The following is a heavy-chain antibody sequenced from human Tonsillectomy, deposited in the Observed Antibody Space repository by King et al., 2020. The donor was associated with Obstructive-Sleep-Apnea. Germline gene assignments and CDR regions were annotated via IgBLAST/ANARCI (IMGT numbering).Heavy chain of an antibody. CDR3: AAITIFGGLGYFDY. D-gene: IGHD3-3*01. Sequence: QLVQSGPEVKKPGTSVKVSCKASGFTFTSSAMQWVRQARGQRLEWIGWIVVGRGNTHYAQKFQERVTITRDMSTSTAYMELSSLRSEDTAVYYCAAITIFGGLGYFDYWGQGTLVTVSS. J-gene: IGHJ4*02. CDR2: IVVGRGNT. CDR1: GFTFTSSA. V-gene: IGHV1-58*02.